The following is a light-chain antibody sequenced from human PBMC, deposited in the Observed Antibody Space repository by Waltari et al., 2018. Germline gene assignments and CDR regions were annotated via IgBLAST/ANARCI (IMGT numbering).Light chain of an antibody. CDR2: GTS. J-gene: IGKJ5*01. CDR1: PGSNRY. Sequence: DVPLTQSPSFLSASVGARVPITCLASPGSNRYLAWYQQKPGKAPKLLIYGTSTLQSGVPSRFSGSGSGTEFTLTISSLQPEDFATYYCQQLKSFLFTFGQGTRLDIK. V-gene: IGKV1-9*01. CDR3: QQLKSFLFT.